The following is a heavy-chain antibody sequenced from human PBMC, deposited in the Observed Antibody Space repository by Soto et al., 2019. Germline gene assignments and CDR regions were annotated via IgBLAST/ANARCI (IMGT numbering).Heavy chain of an antibody. CDR2: IRWNSDIK. Sequence: GGSLKLSVVVCGFTFGAHSIHWVRQGPWKGLEWVSGIRWNSDIKGYADSVKGRFTMSRDNVKNSLYLQMSSLRSEDTAVYYCARDMGHYGLCGNNERGLDVCGQGTTVTVSS. D-gene: IGHD3-3*01. CDR3: ARDMGHYGLCGNNERGLDV. CDR1: GFTFGAHS. V-gene: IGHV3-9*01. J-gene: IGHJ6*02.